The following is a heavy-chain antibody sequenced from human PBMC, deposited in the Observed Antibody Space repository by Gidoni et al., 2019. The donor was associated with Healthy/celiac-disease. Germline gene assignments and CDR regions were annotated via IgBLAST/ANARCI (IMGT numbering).Heavy chain of an antibody. V-gene: IGHV4-31*03. CDR1: GGSISSGGYY. Sequence: QVQLQESGPGLVKPSQTLSLTCTVSGGSISSGGYYWSWIRQHPGKGLEWIGYIYYSGSTYYNPSLKSRVTISVDTSKNQFSLKLSSVTAADTAVYYCARAEGYSYGFVIDGDGPKPYYYYYGMDVWGQGTTVTVSS. CDR2: IYYSGST. D-gene: IGHD5-18*01. CDR3: ARAEGYSYGFVIDGDGPKPYYYYYGMDV. J-gene: IGHJ6*02.